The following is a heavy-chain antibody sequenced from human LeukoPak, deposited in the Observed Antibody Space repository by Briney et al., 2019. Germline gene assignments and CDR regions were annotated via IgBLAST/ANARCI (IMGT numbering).Heavy chain of an antibody. CDR2: IYPGDSDT. J-gene: IGHJ3*02. V-gene: IGHV5-51*01. CDR1: GYSFTSYW. Sequence: GESLKISCKGSGYSFTSYWIGWVRQMPGKGLEWMGIIYPGDSDTRYSPSFQGQATISADKSISTAYLQWSSLKASDTAMYYCARLVLVAAAGAVGFDIWGQGTMVTVSS. CDR3: ARLVLVAAAGAVGFDI. D-gene: IGHD6-13*01.